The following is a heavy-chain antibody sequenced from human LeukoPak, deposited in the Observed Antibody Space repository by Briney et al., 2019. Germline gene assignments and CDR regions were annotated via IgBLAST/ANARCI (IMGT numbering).Heavy chain of an antibody. V-gene: IGHV1-18*01. D-gene: IGHD6-19*01. CDR3: ARARGIVVTGTSDY. CDR1: GYTFSSYV. Sequence: ASVKVSCKASGYTFSSYVISWVRQAPGQGLEWMGWISAYNGNTNYAQKLQGRVTMTTDTSTSTAYMELRSLRSDDTAVYYCARARGIVVTGTSDYWGQGTLVTVSS. J-gene: IGHJ4*02. CDR2: ISAYNGNT.